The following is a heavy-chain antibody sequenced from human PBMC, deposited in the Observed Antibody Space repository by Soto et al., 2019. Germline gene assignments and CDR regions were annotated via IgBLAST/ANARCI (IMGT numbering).Heavy chain of an antibody. CDR2: IKSDGSST. CDR1: GFLFNTYW. D-gene: IGHD3-9*01. CDR3: AIGGGDYNYLDY. V-gene: IGHV3-74*01. J-gene: IGHJ4*02. Sequence: EVQLVESGGGLVQPGGSLRLSCAASGFLFNTYWMFWVRQAPRKGLLWVSRIKSDGSSTNYADSVKGRFTISRDNATNTLYLQRTSLRAEDTAVYYCAIGGGDYNYLDYWGQGILVTVSS.